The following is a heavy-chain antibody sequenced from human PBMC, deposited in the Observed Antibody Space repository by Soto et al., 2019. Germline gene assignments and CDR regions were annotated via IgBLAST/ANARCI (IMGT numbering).Heavy chain of an antibody. CDR2: IHPSDSYT. CDR1: GYSFTSYW. D-gene: IGHD1-26*01. V-gene: IGHV5-10-1*01. J-gene: IGHJ1*01. Sequence: GESLKISCQGSGYSFTSYWINWVRQIPWKGLEWMGGIHPSDSYTVYRPSFQGHVSMSADKSINTAYLQWSSLKASDTAIYYCARHTGSTLPVEYWGQGTLVNVSS. CDR3: ARHTGSTLPVEY.